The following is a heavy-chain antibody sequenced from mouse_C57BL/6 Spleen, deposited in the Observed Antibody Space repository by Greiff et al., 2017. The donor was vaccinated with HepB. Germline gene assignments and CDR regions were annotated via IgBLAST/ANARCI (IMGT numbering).Heavy chain of an antibody. V-gene: IGHV5-16*01. J-gene: IGHJ4*01. CDR1: GFTFSDYY. CDR2: INYDGSST. Sequence: EVMLVESEGGLVQPGSSMKLSCTASGFTFSDYYMAWVRQVPEKGLEWVANINYDGSSTYYLDSLKSRFIISRDNAKNILYLQMSSLKSEDTATYYCARGRYGSSYYAMDYWGQGTSVTVSS. CDR3: ARGRYGSSYYAMDY. D-gene: IGHD1-1*01.